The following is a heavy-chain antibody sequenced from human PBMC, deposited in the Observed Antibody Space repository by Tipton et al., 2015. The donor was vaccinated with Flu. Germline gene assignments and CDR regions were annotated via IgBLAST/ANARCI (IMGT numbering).Heavy chain of an antibody. CDR1: GYSISSRYY. V-gene: IGHV4-38-2*01. Sequence: TLSLTCSVSGYSISSRYYWGWIRRPPGKGLEWIGCVYHGGTTYYNPSLKSRVAISLDTFKNQFSLKLTSVTAADTAVYYCATTTYYYGSGSHDYWGQGTLVTVSS. D-gene: IGHD3-10*01. CDR3: ATTTYYYGSGSHDY. J-gene: IGHJ4*02. CDR2: VYHGGTT.